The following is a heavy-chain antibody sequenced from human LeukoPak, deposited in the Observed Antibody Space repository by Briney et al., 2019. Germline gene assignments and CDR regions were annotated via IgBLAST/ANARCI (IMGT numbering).Heavy chain of an antibody. J-gene: IGHJ4*02. Sequence: PGGSLRLSCAASGFTFSTSAMSWVRQAPGKGLEWVSAITGSGGDSYYTDSVRGRFTISRDNSKNTLFLQMNSLRADDTAVYYCGSSHTTYAYDYWGQGTLVTVSS. CDR2: ITGSGGDS. D-gene: IGHD5-12*01. CDR1: GFTFSTSA. V-gene: IGHV3-23*01. CDR3: GSSHTTYAYDY.